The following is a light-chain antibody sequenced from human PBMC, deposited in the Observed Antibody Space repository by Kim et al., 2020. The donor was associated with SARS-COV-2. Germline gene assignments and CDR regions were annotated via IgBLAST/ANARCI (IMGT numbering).Light chain of an antibody. Sequence: ASVGDRVTITCRASQSISSWLAWYQQKPGKAPKLLIYKASSLESGVPSRFSGSGSGTEFTLTISSLQPDDFATDYCQQYNSYSLTFGGGTKVDIK. V-gene: IGKV1-5*03. CDR1: QSISSW. CDR3: QQYNSYSLT. CDR2: KAS. J-gene: IGKJ4*01.